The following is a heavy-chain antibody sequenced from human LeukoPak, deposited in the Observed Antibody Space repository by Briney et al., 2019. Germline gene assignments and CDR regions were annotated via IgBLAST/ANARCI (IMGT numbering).Heavy chain of an antibody. CDR1: GFTFNTYG. CDR3: AKDRPRSWVIPAATLDF. Sequence: PGRALRLSCAASGFTFNTYGMHWVRQAPGKGLEWVAVISYDGSNKYYVDSVKGRFTISRDNSKNTLYLQMNSLRAEDMAVYYCAKDRPRSWVIPAATLDFWGQGTLVTVSS. CDR2: ISYDGSNK. D-gene: IGHD2-2*01. J-gene: IGHJ4*02. V-gene: IGHV3-30*18.